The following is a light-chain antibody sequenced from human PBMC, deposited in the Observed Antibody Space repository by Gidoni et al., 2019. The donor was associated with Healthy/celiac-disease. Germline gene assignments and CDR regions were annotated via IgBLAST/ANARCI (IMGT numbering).Light chain of an antibody. V-gene: IGKV1-39*01. CDR3: QQSYSTPPIT. CDR2: AAS. Sequence: DIQMTQSPSSLSASVGDRVTITCRASQSISSYLNCYQQKPGKAPKLLIYAASSLQSGVPSRFSGSGSVTDFTLTISSLQPEDFATYYCQQSYSTPPITFXQXTRLEIK. CDR1: QSISSY. J-gene: IGKJ5*01.